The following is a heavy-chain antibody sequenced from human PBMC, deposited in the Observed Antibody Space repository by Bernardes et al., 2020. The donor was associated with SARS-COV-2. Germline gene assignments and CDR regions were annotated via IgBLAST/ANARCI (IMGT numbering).Heavy chain of an antibody. V-gene: IGHV5-51*01. J-gene: IGHJ3*02. CDR1: GSSIPHYW. CDR2: IPPSDSDT. D-gene: IGHD3-10*01. CDR3: ARLVVRGGIRGGFLDI. Sequence: GASLKTSSHAAGSSIPHYWIAWVRPIPGKGLEWLGIIPPSDSDTRYSPSFKGQVTISVDKSTSTAFLQWSSLKASDSAIYYGARLVVRGGIRGGFLDIWGQGTEVTVSS.